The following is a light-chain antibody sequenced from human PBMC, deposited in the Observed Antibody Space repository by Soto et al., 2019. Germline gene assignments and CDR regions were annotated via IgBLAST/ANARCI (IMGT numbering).Light chain of an antibody. CDR1: QSVSNNY. J-gene: IGKJ4*01. Sequence: EIVLTQSPGTLSLSLGEGATLSCRASQSVSNNYLAWYQQKPGQAPRLVISGASSRATAIPDRFSGSGSGTDFTLTISRLEPEDFAVYYCQQYVSSPLTFGGGTKVEIK. CDR2: GAS. CDR3: QQYVSSPLT. V-gene: IGKV3-20*01.